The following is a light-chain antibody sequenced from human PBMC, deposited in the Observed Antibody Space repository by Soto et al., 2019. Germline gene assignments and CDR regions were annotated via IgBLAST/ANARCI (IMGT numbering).Light chain of an antibody. CDR3: QTWGAGIVL. J-gene: IGLJ2*01. Sequence: QLVLTQSPSASASLGASVKLTCTLSSGHSNYAIAWHQQQSEKGPRYLMKLNSDGSHSKGDGIPDRFAGSSSGAERYLTISSCQSEDEADYFCQTWGAGIVLFGGGTQLTVL. CDR1: SGHSNYA. CDR2: LNSDGSH. V-gene: IGLV4-69*01.